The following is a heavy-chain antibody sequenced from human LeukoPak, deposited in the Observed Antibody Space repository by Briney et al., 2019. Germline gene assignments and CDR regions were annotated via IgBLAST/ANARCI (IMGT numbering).Heavy chain of an antibody. CDR2: IYSGGST. J-gene: IGHJ3*02. Sequence: GGSLRLSCAASGFTFDDYAMHWVRQAPGKGLEWVSVIYSGGSTYYADSVKGRFTISRDNSKNTLYLQMNSLRAEDTAVYYCAREMGGDDAFDIWGQGTMVTVSS. CDR3: AREMGGDDAFDI. V-gene: IGHV3-53*01. D-gene: IGHD3-10*01. CDR1: GFTFDDYA.